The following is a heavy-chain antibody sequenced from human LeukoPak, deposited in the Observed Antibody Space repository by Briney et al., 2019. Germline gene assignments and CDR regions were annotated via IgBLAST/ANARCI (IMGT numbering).Heavy chain of an antibody. Sequence: SGPTLVKPTHTLTLTFTFSGFSLTTSKGGVGWVLQPPGKALEWLALIYWDDDKRYSPSLKSRLTITKHTYKHQVVLTMTNMDPVDTGTYYCAHSTTGHLDPWGQGTLVTVSS. V-gene: IGHV2-5*02. D-gene: IGHD1-1*01. CDR1: GFSLTTSKGG. CDR2: IYWDDDK. J-gene: IGHJ5*02. CDR3: AHSTTGHLDP.